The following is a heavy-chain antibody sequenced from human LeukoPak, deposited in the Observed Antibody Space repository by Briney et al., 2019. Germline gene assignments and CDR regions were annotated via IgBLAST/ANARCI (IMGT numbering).Heavy chain of an antibody. CDR3: ARESIVPAANNWFDP. CDR2: IIPILGIA. CDR1: GGTFSGYT. V-gene: IGHV1-69*04. J-gene: IGHJ5*02. Sequence: SVKVSCKASGGTFSGYTISWVRQAPGQGLEWMGRIIPILGIANYAQKFQGRVTITADKSTSTAYMELSSLRSEDTAVYYCARESIVPAANNWFDPWGQGTLVTVSS. D-gene: IGHD2-2*01.